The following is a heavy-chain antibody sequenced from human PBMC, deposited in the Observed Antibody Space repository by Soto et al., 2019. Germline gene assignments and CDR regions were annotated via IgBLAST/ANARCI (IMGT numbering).Heavy chain of an antibody. CDR3: VRDQKYCRVNVNWFDS. CDR1: GYTSAYFG. CDR2: VSGNDGAS. J-gene: IGHJ5*01. Sequence: ASVKVSCKASGYTSAYFGISWVRQAPGQGLEWMGWVSGNDGASNPAPKVQGRITMTLDTSTGVSYMALSSLRSDDTAIYYCVRDQKYCRVNVNWFDSWGQGTLVTVSS. V-gene: IGHV1-18*04. D-gene: IGHD2-8*02.